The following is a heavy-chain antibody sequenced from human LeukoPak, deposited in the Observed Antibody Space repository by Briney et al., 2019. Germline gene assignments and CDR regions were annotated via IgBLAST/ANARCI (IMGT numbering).Heavy chain of an antibody. CDR3: STDAITT. Sequence: GGSLRLSCRASGFTLSNAWMTWVRQAPGKGLEWVGRIKSKADGGTPDYAAPVKGRFTISRDDSKNTLFLQMNSLKTEDTAVYYCSTDAITTWGQGTLVTVSS. J-gene: IGHJ5*02. D-gene: IGHD5-12*01. V-gene: IGHV3-15*01. CDR2: IKSKADGGTP. CDR1: GFTLSNAW.